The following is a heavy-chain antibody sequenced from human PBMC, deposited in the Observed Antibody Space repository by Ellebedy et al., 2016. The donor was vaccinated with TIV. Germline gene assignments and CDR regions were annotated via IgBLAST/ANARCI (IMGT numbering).Heavy chain of an antibody. J-gene: IGHJ6*02. CDR2: ISSSSSYT. D-gene: IGHD2-2*01. CDR3: ASYCSSTSSPTDYYYGLDV. Sequence: GESLNISCAASGFTFSDYYMSWIRQAPGKGLEWVSYISSSSSYTNYADSVKGRFTISRDNAKNSLFLQMNSLRAEDTAVYYCASYCSSTSSPTDYYYGLDVWGQGTTVTVSS. CDR1: GFTFSDYY. V-gene: IGHV3-11*06.